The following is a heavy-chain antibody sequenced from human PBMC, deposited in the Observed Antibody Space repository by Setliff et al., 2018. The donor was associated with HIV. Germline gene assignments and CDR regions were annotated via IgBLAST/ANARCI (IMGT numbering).Heavy chain of an antibody. V-gene: IGHV1-46*01. CDR2: INPSGGST. Sequence: ASVKVSCKASGYTFTSYYMHWVRQAPGQGLEWMGIINPSGGSTSYAQKFQGRVTMTRDTSTSTVYMELSSLRAEDTAVYYCARERAGFEAFDIWGQGTMVTVSS. CDR3: ARERAGFEAFDI. J-gene: IGHJ3*02. CDR1: GYTFTSYY.